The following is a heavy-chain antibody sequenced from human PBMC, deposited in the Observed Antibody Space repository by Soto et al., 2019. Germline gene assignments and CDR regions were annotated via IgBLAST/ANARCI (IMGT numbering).Heavy chain of an antibody. CDR2: IIPRFGTA. Sequence: QVQLVQSGTEVKKPGSSVKVSCKASGDTFSDFDISWVRQAPGQGLEWMGGIIPRFGTATYAQKFQGRLTISADKSTTTGHMGLSSLRSDDTAIYYCARRSYGNSAYYTYFQHWGQGTLVTVS. D-gene: IGHD3-22*01. J-gene: IGHJ1*01. CDR1: GDTFSDFD. CDR3: ARRSYGNSAYYTYFQH. V-gene: IGHV1-69*06.